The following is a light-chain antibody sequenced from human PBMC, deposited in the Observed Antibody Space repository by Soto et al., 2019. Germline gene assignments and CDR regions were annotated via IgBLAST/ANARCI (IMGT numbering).Light chain of an antibody. Sequence: EIVLTQSTGTLSLSPGERATLSCRASQSMSRSYLAWYQQKPGKAPRLLIYGASSRATGIQDRFSGSGSGTDFTLSIRRLEPEDFAVYYCQQYGSSPWTFVQGTKVEIK. J-gene: IGKJ1*01. CDR2: GAS. V-gene: IGKV3-20*01. CDR3: QQYGSSPWT. CDR1: QSMSRSY.